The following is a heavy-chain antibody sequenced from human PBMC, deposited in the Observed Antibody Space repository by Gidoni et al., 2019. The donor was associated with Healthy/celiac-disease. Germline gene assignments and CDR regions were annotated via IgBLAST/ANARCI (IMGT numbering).Heavy chain of an antibody. CDR3: ARGREYGDCFDY. D-gene: IGHD4-17*01. V-gene: IGHV3-33*01. Sequence: QVHLVESGGGVVQPGRSLRLSCAASGFTFSSHGMPWVRQAPGKGLEWVAVIWYDGSNKYYADSVKGRFTISRDNSKNTLFLKMNSLRAEDTAVYYWARGREYGDCFDYWGQGTLVTVSS. J-gene: IGHJ4*02. CDR1: GFTFSSHG. CDR2: IWYDGSNK.